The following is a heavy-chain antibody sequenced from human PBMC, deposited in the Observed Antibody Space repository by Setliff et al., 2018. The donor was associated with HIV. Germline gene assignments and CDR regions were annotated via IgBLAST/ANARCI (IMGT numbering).Heavy chain of an antibody. CDR2: INAGDDNT. CDR3: ARGSCSGCYLSDY. J-gene: IGHJ4*02. V-gene: IGHV1-3*01. CDR1: GYTFSTSA. Sequence: ASVKVSCKAFGYTFSTSAIHWVRQAPGQRLEWMGYINAGDDNTRYSEEFQGRVTITRDTSANTAYMELSSLRSEDTAVYYCARGSCSGCYLSDYWGLGTLVTVSS. D-gene: IGHD6-19*01.